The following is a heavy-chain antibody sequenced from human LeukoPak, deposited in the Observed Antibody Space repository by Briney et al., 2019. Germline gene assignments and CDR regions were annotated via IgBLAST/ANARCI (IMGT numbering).Heavy chain of an antibody. D-gene: IGHD2-21*01. Sequence: PSETLSLTRTVSGGSISSGGYYWSWIRQHPGKGLEWIGYLYYTGTTYYNPSLKSRIIISVDTSKTQFSLRLSSVSAADTAIYYCARDLGVRGMDVWGQGTTVTVSS. CDR1: GGSISSGGYY. CDR3: ARDLGVRGMDV. J-gene: IGHJ6*02. V-gene: IGHV4-31*03. CDR2: LYYTGTT.